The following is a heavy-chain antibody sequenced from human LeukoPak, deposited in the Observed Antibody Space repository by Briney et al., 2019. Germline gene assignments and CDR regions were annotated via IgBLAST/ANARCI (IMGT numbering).Heavy chain of an antibody. D-gene: IGHD3-10*01. CDR3: ARATAFLLWFGELMGAFDI. CDR1: GYTFTGYY. CDR2: INPNSGGT. V-gene: IGHV1-2*02. Sequence: ASVKVSCKASGYTFTGYYMHWVRQAPGQGLEWMGWINPNSGGTNYAQKFQGRVTMTRDTSISTAYMELSRLRSDDTAVYYCARATAFLLWFGELMGAFDIGGQGTMVTVSS. J-gene: IGHJ3*02.